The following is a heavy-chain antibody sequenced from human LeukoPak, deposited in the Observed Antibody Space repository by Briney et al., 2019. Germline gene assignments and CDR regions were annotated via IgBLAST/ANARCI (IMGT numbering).Heavy chain of an antibody. CDR2: IFYTGKT. CDR3: ARVFDS. V-gene: IGHV4-39*07. CDR1: GGSVYTSDYY. J-gene: IGHJ4*02. Sequence: SQTLSLTGTVPGGSVYTSDYYWGWVRQPPGKGPEWIGDIFYTGKTNYNPSLKSRVPISIDTSKNQFSLKLTSVTAADTAVYYCARVFDSWGQGTLVTVSS.